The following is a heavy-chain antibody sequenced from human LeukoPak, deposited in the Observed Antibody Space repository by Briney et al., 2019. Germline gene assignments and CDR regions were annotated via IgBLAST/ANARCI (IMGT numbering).Heavy chain of an antibody. CDR3: ARHEWQQLVKFDY. J-gene: IGHJ4*02. CDR2: IYYSGST. D-gene: IGHD6-13*01. CDR1: GGSFSGYY. Sequence: PSETLSLTCAVYGGSFSGYYWSWIRQPPGKGLEWIGSIYYSGSTYYNPSLKSRVTISVDTSKNQFSLKLSSVTAADTAVYYCARHEWQQLVKFDYWGQGALVTVSS. V-gene: IGHV4-34*01.